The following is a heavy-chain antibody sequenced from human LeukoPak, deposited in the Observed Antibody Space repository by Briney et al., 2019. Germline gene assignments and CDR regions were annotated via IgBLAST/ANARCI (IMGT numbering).Heavy chain of an antibody. Sequence: ASVKVSCKASGYTFTSYGISWVRQAPGQGLEWMGWISAYNGNTNYAQKLQGRVTMTTDTSTSTAYMELRSLRSDDTAVYYCARDRIAEMATIIGYWGQGTLVTVSS. CDR3: ARDRIAEMATIIGY. D-gene: IGHD5-24*01. V-gene: IGHV1-18*01. CDR2: ISAYNGNT. J-gene: IGHJ4*02. CDR1: GYTFTSYG.